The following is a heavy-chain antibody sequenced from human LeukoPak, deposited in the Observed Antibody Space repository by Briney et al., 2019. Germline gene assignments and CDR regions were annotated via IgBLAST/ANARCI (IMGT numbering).Heavy chain of an antibody. D-gene: IGHD3-10*01. CDR2: ISYDGSNK. V-gene: IGHV3-30-3*02. CDR3: AKEVRESAWYYFDY. Sequence: PGGSLRLSCAASGFTFSSYAMHWVRQARGKGLEWVAVISYDGSNKYYADSVKGRFTISRDNSKNTLYLQMNSLRAEDTAVYYCAKEVRESAWYYFDYWGQGTLVTVSS. CDR1: GFTFSSYA. J-gene: IGHJ4*02.